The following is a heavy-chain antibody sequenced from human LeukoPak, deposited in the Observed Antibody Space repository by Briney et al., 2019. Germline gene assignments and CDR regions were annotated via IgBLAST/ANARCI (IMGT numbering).Heavy chain of an antibody. V-gene: IGHV4-39*07. D-gene: IGHD3-16*01. Sequence: SETLSLTCTVSGGSISSSSYYWGWIRQPPGKGLEWIGSIYYSGSTYYNPSLKSRVTISVDTSKNQFSLKLSSVTAADTAVYYCAREPRGVPVAFDIWGQGTMVTVSS. CDR2: IYYSGST. J-gene: IGHJ3*02. CDR3: AREPRGVPVAFDI. CDR1: GGSISSSSYY.